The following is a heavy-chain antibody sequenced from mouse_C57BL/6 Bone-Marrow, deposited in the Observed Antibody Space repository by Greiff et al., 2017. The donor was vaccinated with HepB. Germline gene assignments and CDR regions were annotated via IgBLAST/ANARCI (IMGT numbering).Heavy chain of an antibody. Sequence: EVKLVESGGDLVKPGGSLKLSCAASGFTFSSYGMSWVRQTPDKRLEWVATISSGGSYTYYPDSVKGRFTISRDNAKNTLYLQMSSLKSEDTAMYYCARQGLRRSFAYWGQGTLVTVSA. CDR3: ARQGLRRSFAY. V-gene: IGHV5-6*01. CDR2: ISSGGSYT. CDR1: GFTFSSYG. J-gene: IGHJ3*01. D-gene: IGHD2-4*01.